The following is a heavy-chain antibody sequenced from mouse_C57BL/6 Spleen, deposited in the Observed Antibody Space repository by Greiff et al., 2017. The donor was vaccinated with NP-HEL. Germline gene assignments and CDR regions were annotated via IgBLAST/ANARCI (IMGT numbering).Heavy chain of an antibody. CDR3: ARANYYGSSYLYWYFDV. D-gene: IGHD1-1*01. J-gene: IGHJ1*03. V-gene: IGHV3-6*01. CDR2: ISYDGSN. Sequence: ESGPGLVKPSQSLSLTCSVTGYSITSGYYWNWIRQFPGNKLEWMGYISYDGSNNYNPSLKNRISITRDTSKNQFFLKLNSVTTEDTATYYCARANYYGSSYLYWYFDVWGTGTTVTVSS. CDR1: GYSITSGYY.